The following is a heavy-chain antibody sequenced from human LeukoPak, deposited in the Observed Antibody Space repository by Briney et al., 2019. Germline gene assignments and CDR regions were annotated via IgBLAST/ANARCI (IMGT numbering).Heavy chain of an antibody. D-gene: IGHD3-10*02. V-gene: IGHV3-23*01. Sequence: GGSLRLSCVASGYTFTSHGMTWVRPAPGKGLEWVSNINVPGDNPHYSETVKGRFTIFRDNSKNTVYLQMNSLRAEDTAIYCAKVTVCFGCYFDYWGQGILVTVSS. CDR1: GYTFTSHG. J-gene: IGHJ4*02. CDR2: INVPGDNP. CDR3: KVTVCFGCYFDY.